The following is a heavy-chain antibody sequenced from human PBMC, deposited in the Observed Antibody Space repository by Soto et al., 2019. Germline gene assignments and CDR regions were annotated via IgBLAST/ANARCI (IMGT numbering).Heavy chain of an antibody. CDR1: GGSFSGYY. J-gene: IGHJ4*02. CDR2: INHSGST. CDR3: ASRYCSSSSCYLY. Sequence: PSETLSLTCAVYGGSFSGYYWSWIRQPPGKGLEWIGEINHSGSTNYNPSLKSRVTISVDTSKNQFSLKLSSVTAADTAVYYCASRYCSSSSCYLYWGQGTLVT. D-gene: IGHD2-2*01. V-gene: IGHV4-34*01.